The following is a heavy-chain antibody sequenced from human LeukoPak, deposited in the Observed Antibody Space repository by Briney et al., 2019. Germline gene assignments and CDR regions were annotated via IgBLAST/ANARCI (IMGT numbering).Heavy chain of an antibody. CDR1: GFTFSSYA. Sequence: GGSLRLSCAASGFTFSSYAMSWVRQAPGKGPEWVSALSGSGGSTYYADSVKGRFTISRDNSKKTLYLQMSSLRAEDTAVYYCAKGGYYDCNGYYPFDYWGQGTLVTVSS. CDR2: LSGSGGST. CDR3: AKGGYYDCNGYYPFDY. V-gene: IGHV3-23*01. J-gene: IGHJ4*02. D-gene: IGHD3-22*01.